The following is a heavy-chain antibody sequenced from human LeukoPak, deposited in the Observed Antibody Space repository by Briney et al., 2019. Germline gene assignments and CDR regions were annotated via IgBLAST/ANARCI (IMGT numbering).Heavy chain of an antibody. Sequence: GASVKVSCKASGYTFTSYYIHWVRQAPGQGLEYMGIIRPSGSTAYAQKFLGRITMTRDTSTSAVHMELSSLRSEDTAVYYCAREGPETYYFDSWGQGTLVTVSS. CDR3: AREGPETYYFDS. CDR2: IRPSGST. CDR1: GYTFTSYY. D-gene: IGHD5-24*01. V-gene: IGHV1-46*01. J-gene: IGHJ4*02.